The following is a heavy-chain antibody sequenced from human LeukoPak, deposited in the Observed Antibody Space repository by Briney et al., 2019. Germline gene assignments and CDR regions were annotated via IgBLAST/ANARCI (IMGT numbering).Heavy chain of an antibody. Sequence: ASVKVSCKASGYTFTGYYMHWVRQAPGQGLEWMGWINPNSGGTNYAQKFQGRVTMTRDTSISTAYMELSRLRSDDTAVYYCARDVGSGWYEVFDYWGQGTLVTVSS. CDR1: GYTFTGYY. J-gene: IGHJ4*02. D-gene: IGHD6-19*01. CDR2: INPNSGGT. CDR3: ARDVGSGWYEVFDY. V-gene: IGHV1-2*02.